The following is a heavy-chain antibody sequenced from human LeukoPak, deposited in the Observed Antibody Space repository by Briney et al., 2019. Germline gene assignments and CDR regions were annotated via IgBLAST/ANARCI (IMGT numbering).Heavy chain of an antibody. CDR3: ARGRRWGLTFDY. CDR1: GFTFSSYW. D-gene: IGHD7-27*01. CDR2: IKEDGSEK. V-gene: IGHV3-7*01. Sequence: GGSLRLSCAASGFTFSSYWMNWVCQAPGKGLEWVANIKEDGSEKYYVDSVKGRFTISRDNAKNSLYLQMNSLRAEDTAVYYCARGRRWGLTFDYWGQGTLVTVSS. J-gene: IGHJ4*02.